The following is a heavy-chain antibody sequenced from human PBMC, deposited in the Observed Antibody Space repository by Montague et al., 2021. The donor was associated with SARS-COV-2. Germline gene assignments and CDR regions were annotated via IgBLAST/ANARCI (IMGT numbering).Heavy chain of an antibody. D-gene: IGHD2-15*01. Sequence: SETLSLTCTVSGYSISSGYYWGWLRQPPGKGLEWIGSIYHSGSTYYSPSLKSRVTISVDTSKNQFSLKLSSVTAADTAVYYCARERRYCSGGSCYSGWFDPWGQGTLVTVSS. J-gene: IGHJ5*02. CDR1: GYSISSGYY. CDR2: IYHSGST. V-gene: IGHV4-38-2*02. CDR3: ARERRYCSGGSCYSGWFDP.